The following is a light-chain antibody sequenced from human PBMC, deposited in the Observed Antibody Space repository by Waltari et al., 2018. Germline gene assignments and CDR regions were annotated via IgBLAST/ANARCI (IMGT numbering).Light chain of an antibody. CDR3: ATWDDRLTGVV. V-gene: IGLV1-44*01. CDR1: NSNIGSNV. J-gene: IGLJ2*01. CDR2: SNT. Sequence: QSALTQPPSASGTPGQTVTIFCSGGNSNIGSNVVNWYQQVPGTAPKLLIYSNTNPHSGVRDRFSGSTSGTSASLAISGLQSDDEGDYYCATWDDRLTGVVFGGGTQVTVL.